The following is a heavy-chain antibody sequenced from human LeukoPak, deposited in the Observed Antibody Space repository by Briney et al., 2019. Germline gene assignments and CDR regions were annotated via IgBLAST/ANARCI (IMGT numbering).Heavy chain of an antibody. Sequence: PGGSLRLSCTASGFTFGDYAMSWFRQAPGKGLEWVGFIRSKAYGGTTEYAASVKGRFTISRDDSKSIAYLQMNSLKTEDTAVYYCTRVHTYYYDSSGDRAFDIWGQGTMVTVSS. D-gene: IGHD3-22*01. J-gene: IGHJ3*02. V-gene: IGHV3-49*03. CDR1: GFTFGDYA. CDR3: TRVHTYYYDSSGDRAFDI. CDR2: IRSKAYGGTT.